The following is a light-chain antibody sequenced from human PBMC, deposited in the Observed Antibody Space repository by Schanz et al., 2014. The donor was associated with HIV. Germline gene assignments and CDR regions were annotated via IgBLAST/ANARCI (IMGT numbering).Light chain of an antibody. CDR1: SSDIGGYKY. Sequence: QSALTQPASVSGSPGQSISISCTGSSSDIGGYKYVSWYQQHPDKAPKLVIFDVIKRPSGVSNRFSGSKSGNTASLTISGLQADDEADYYCSSYTSSNNYVFGTGTTLTVL. V-gene: IGLV2-14*03. J-gene: IGLJ1*01. CDR3: SSYTSSNNYV. CDR2: DVI.